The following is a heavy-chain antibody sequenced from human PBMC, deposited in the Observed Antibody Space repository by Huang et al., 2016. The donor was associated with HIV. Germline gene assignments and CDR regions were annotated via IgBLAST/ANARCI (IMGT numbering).Heavy chain of an antibody. V-gene: IGHV3-7*01. CDR3: ARGFQAKPGDY. CDR2: IKLDGSER. J-gene: IGHJ4*02. CDR1: GFTFRSYW. Sequence: EVHLVESGGGLVRPGRSLRLSCAASGFTFRSYWMNWVRQAPGRGLGGVANIKLDGSERFYVDSVRGRFTISRDNANNSVSLQLNSLKAEDTGVYYCARGFQAKPGDYWGQGTLVTVSS.